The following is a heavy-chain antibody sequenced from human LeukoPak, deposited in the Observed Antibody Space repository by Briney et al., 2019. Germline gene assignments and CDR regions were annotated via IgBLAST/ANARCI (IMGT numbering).Heavy chain of an antibody. CDR2: IYHSGST. CDR1: GYSISSGYY. V-gene: IGHV4-38-2*01. CDR3: ARHGKDIVVAYFDY. J-gene: IGHJ4*02. Sequence: SETLSLTCAVSGYSISSGYYWGWIRQPPGKGLEWIGSIYHSGSTYYNPSLKSRVTISVDTSKNQFSLKLSSVTAADTAVYYCARHGKDIVVAYFDYWGQGTWSPSPQ. D-gene: IGHD2-2*01.